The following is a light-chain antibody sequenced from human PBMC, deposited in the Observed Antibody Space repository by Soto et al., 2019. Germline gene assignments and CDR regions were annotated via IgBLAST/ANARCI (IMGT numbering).Light chain of an antibody. Sequence: DIQMTQSPSSLSASVGDRVTITCQASQDISNYLNWYQQKPGKAPKLLIYDASNLETGVPSRFSGSGSGTDFTFTISSLQPEDIATYYCQQYVNLPFFGGGTKVEIK. V-gene: IGKV1-33*01. CDR3: QQYVNLPF. CDR2: DAS. J-gene: IGKJ4*01. CDR1: QDISNY.